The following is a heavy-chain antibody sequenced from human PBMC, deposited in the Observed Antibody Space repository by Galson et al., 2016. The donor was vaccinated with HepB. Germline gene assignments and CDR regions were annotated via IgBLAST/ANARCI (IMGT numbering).Heavy chain of an antibody. V-gene: IGHV1-18*01. CDR2: ISAYNGNT. CDR1: GYTFTSYG. Sequence: SVKVSCKASGYTFTSYGISWVRQAPGQGLEWMGWISAYNGNTKYAQKFQGRVTMTTDTSTNTAYMELRSLRSDDTALYYCARANSGWVNWFGPWGQGTLVTVSS. D-gene: IGHD6-19*01. CDR3: ARANSGWVNWFGP. J-gene: IGHJ5*02.